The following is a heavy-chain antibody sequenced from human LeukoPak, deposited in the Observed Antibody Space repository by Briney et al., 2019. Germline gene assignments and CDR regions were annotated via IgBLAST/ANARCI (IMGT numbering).Heavy chain of an antibody. Sequence: PSETLSLSCAVYGGSFSGYYWSWIRQPPGKGLEWIGEINHSGSTNYNPSLKSRFTISVDTSKNQVSLKLSSVTAADTAVYYCARGPPLTIAVAGRRKFDYWGQGTLVTVSS. CDR3: ARGPPLTIAVAGRRKFDY. CDR1: GGSFSGYY. CDR2: INHSGST. V-gene: IGHV4-34*01. D-gene: IGHD6-19*01. J-gene: IGHJ4*02.